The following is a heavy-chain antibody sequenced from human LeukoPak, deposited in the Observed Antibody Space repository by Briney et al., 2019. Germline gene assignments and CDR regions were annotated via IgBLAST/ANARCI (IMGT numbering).Heavy chain of an antibody. CDR2: VSSSGSV. CDR1: GVSIDRHH. V-gene: IGHV4-4*07. D-gene: IGHD5-24*01. CDR3: ARDDNEDPTRGLDY. J-gene: IGHJ4*02. Sequence: SETLSLTCTASGVSIDRHHWAWIRQPAGKGLEWIGRVSSSGSVNYNPSLKSRVTMSVDTSKKQISLNLTSVTAADTAAYYCARDDNEDPTRGLDYWGQGILVTVSS.